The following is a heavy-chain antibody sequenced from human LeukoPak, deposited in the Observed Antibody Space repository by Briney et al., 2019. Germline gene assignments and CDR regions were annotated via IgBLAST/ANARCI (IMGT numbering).Heavy chain of an antibody. V-gene: IGHV3-21*01. D-gene: IGHD3-3*01. CDR1: GFTFSSYS. CDR3: ARDTSVLRFLEWYAFDI. Sequence: PGGSLRLSCAASGFTFSSYSMNWVRQAPGKGLEWVSSISSSSSYIYYADSVKGRFTISRDNAKNSLYLQMNSPRAEDTAVYYCARDTSVLRFLEWYAFDIWGQGTMVTVSS. J-gene: IGHJ3*02. CDR2: ISSSSSYI.